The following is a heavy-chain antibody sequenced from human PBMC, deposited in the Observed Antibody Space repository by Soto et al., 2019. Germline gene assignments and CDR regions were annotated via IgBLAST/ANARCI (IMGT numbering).Heavy chain of an antibody. D-gene: IGHD5-18*01. CDR1: GYTFTSYG. J-gene: IGHJ3*01. CDR3: AVVGGYNYGNDAFDV. Sequence: VASVKVSCKASGYTFTSYGISWVRQAPGQGLEWMGWISAYNGNTNYAQNLQGRVTMTTDTTTSTAYMELRSLRSDDTAVYYCAVVGGYNYGNDAFDVWGQGTVVTVSS. CDR2: ISAYNGNT. V-gene: IGHV1-18*01.